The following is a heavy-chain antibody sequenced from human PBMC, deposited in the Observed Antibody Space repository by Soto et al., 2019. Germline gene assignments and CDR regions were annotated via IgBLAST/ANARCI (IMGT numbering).Heavy chain of an antibody. CDR2: INAGNGNT. CDR1: GYTFTSYA. CDR3: ARRVYMEQQLVFDY. Sequence: QVQLVQSGAEVKKPGASVKVSCKASGYTFTSYAMHWVRQAPGQRLEWMGWINAGNGNTKYSQKFQGRVTITRDTSASTAYMELSSLRSEDTAVYYCARRVYMEQQLVFDYWGQGTLVTVSS. V-gene: IGHV1-3*01. D-gene: IGHD6-13*01. J-gene: IGHJ4*02.